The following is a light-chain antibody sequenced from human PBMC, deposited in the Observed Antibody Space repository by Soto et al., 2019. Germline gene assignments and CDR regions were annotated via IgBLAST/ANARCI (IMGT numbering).Light chain of an antibody. V-gene: IGKV1-5*03. CDR3: KQYDM. Sequence: DIQMTQFPSTLSASVGYTVTITCRASRSDSTWLAWYQQIPGGAPKLLIYKASILEIGVPSRFSGSGSGTEFTLTIPSLQPEDVATYDCKQYDMFGPGTKVEIK. CDR2: KAS. CDR1: RSDSTW. J-gene: IGKJ1*01.